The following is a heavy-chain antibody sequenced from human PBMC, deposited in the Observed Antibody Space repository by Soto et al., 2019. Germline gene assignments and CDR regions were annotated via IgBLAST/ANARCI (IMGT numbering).Heavy chain of an antibody. V-gene: IGHV4-59*01. D-gene: IGHD2-8*01. Sequence: SQTLPLTCFAARVSSTSSRRSYLRQCPGKGLEGIAYTSYNGNTNYNPSLQSRVNISMDTSKNHLSLKLTSMTAADTAVDYCARDMHAGLTIYFDTWGQGNLVTV. CDR1: RVSSTSSR. J-gene: IGHJ5*02. CDR3: ARDMHAGLTIYFDT. CDR2: TSYNGNT.